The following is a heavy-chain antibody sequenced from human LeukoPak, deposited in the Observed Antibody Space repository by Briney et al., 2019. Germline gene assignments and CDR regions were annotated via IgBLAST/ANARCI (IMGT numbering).Heavy chain of an antibody. D-gene: IGHD3-22*01. CDR1: GGAISSTIYY. CDR3: ARQYYSDHYGYYPPGY. J-gene: IGHJ4*02. V-gene: IGHV4-39*01. CDR2: LYYLGST. Sequence: PSETLSLTCTVFGGAISSTIYYWGWIRQPPGKGLEGIGSLYYLGSTYYNPSLKSRVTISVDTSKIQFSLNLSSVTAADTAMYYCARQYYSDHYGYYPPGYWGQGTLVTVSS.